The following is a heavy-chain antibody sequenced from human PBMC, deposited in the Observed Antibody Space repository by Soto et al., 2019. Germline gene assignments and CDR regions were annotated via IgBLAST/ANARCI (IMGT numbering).Heavy chain of an antibody. D-gene: IGHD3-10*01. J-gene: IGHJ6*02. V-gene: IGHV4-38-2*01. Sequence: LETLSLTSAVSGYSISSVYYWGWLRQHPGKGLEWIGSIYHGGSLYYNTTLNSRVSISVDTYKNQFSLELSYVTAADTAVYYCARREITMVRGAYYYYGMDVWGQGTTVT. CDR3: ARREITMVRGAYYYYGMDV. CDR2: IYHGGSL. CDR1: GYSISSVYY.